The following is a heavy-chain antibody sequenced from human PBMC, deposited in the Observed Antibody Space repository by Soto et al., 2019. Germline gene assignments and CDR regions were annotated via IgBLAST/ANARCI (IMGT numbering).Heavy chain of an antibody. CDR1: GYSFTSYW. Sequence: PGESLKISCKGSGYSFTSYWISWVRQMPGKGLEWMGRIDPSDSYTNYSPSFQGHVTISADKSISTAYLQWSSLKASDTAMYYCASTIADRPPYYDGMDVWGQGTTATVYS. CDR2: IDPSDSYT. V-gene: IGHV5-10-1*01. CDR3: ASTIADRPPYYDGMDV. D-gene: IGHD6-6*01. J-gene: IGHJ6*02.